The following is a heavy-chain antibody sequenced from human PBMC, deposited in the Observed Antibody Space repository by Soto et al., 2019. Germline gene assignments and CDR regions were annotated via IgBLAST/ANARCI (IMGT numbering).Heavy chain of an antibody. Sequence: GGSLRLSCAASGFTFSWYGMNWVRQAPGKGLEWVSSISSSSSYRYYADSVKGRFTISRDNAKSSLYLHMNTLRAEDTAVYYCAREYYSSGTHWGQGTLVTVSS. CDR2: ISSSSSYR. J-gene: IGHJ1*01. CDR1: GFTFSWYG. D-gene: IGHD3-10*01. V-gene: IGHV3-21*01. CDR3: AREYYSSGTH.